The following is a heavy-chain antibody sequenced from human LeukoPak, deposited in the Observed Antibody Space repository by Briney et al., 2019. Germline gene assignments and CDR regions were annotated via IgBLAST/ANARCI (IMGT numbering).Heavy chain of an antibody. CDR3: AKGLSYYDFWSGFDY. J-gene: IGHJ4*02. CDR1: GFTFSSYG. CDR2: ISYDGSNK. V-gene: IGHV3-30*18. D-gene: IGHD3-3*01. Sequence: GGSLRLSCAASGFTFSSYGMHWFRQAPGKGLEWVAVISYDGSNKYYADSVKGRFTISRDNSKNTLYLQMNSLRAEDTAVYYCAKGLSYYDFWSGFDYWGQGTLVTVSS.